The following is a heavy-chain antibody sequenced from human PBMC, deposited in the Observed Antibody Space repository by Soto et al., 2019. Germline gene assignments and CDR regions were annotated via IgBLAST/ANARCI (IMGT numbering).Heavy chain of an antibody. J-gene: IGHJ4*02. V-gene: IGHV3-23*01. CDR1: GFSFSSYA. CDR2: ISARGGSS. Sequence: VQLLESGGGLVQPGGSLRLSCAASGFSFSSYAMVWVRQAPGKGLEWVSVISARGGSSYFADSVKGRSTIPRDNSKNVLSLEMNCLRAEATAIYLCAKGSIEYSASVDNWGQGTLVLVTS. CDR3: AKGSIEYSASVDN. D-gene: IGHD5-12*01.